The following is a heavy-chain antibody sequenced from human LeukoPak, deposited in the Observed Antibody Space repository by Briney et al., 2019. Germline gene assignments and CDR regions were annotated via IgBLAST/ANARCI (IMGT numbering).Heavy chain of an antibody. D-gene: IGHD2-2*01. V-gene: IGHV3-23*01. CDR2: ISGSGGST. J-gene: IGHJ6*02. CDR3: AKRWGSRYYGMDV. CDR1: GFTFSSYW. Sequence: GGSLRLSCAASGFTFSSYWMSWVRQAPGKGLEWVSAISGSGGSTYYADSVKGRFTISRDNSKNTLYLQMNSLRAEDTAVYYCAKRWGSRYYGMDVWGQGTTVTVSS.